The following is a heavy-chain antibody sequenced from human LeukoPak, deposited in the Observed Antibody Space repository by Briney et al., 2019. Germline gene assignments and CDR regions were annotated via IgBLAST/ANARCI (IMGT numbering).Heavy chain of an antibody. Sequence: PSETLSLTCTVSGGSISSSSYYWGWIRQPPGKGLEWIGGIYYSGSTYYNPSLKSRVTISVDTSKNQFSLKLSSVTAADTAVYYCARAHFLRLGELSLAYWGQGTLVTVSS. J-gene: IGHJ4*02. CDR2: IYYSGST. V-gene: IGHV4-39*07. D-gene: IGHD3-16*02. CDR1: GGSISSSSYY. CDR3: ARAHFLRLGELSLAY.